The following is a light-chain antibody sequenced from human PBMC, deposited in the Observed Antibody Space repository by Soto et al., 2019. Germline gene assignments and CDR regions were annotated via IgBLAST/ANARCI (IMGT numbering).Light chain of an antibody. J-gene: IGKJ1*01. CDR3: QHYNSYPWT. CDR2: HAS. V-gene: IGKV1-5*01. Sequence: DIPMTQSPSTLSASIGDRATITCRASQTINNCLAWYQQKPGKAPNLLIYHASNLETGVPSRFSGSGSGTEFTLTIRRLEADDFATYYCQHYNSYPWTFGQGTKVEIK. CDR1: QTINNC.